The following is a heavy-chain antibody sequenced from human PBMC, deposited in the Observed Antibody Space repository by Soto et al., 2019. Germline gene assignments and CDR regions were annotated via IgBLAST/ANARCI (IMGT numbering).Heavy chain of an antibody. CDR2: ISSSGMTI. CDR3: AREYCSGGSCYGFPDYYYMDV. CDR1: GFSFSTYS. J-gene: IGHJ6*03. D-gene: IGHD2-15*01. V-gene: IGHV3-48*04. Sequence: GGSLRLSCEASGFSFSTYSMNWVRQAPGKGLEWVSYISSSGMTIYYADSVKGRFTISRDNAKNSLYLQMNSLRAEDTAVYYCAREYCSGGSCYGFPDYYYMDVWGKGTTVTVSS.